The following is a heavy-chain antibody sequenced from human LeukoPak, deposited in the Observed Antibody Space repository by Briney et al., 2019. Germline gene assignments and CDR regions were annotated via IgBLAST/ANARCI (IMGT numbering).Heavy chain of an antibody. CDR1: GFTFSSYG. J-gene: IGHJ4*02. Sequence: PGGSLRLSCAASGFTFSSYGMHWVRQTPGKGLEWVAVISYDGSNKYYADSVKGRFTISRDNSKNTLYLQMNSLRAEDTAVYYCAKAGGSSGYSHYWGQGTLVTVSS. CDR3: AKAGGSSGYSHY. D-gene: IGHD3-22*01. CDR2: ISYDGSNK. V-gene: IGHV3-30*18.